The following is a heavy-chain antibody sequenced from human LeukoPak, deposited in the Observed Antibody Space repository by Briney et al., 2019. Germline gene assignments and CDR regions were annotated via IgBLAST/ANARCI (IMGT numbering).Heavy chain of an antibody. CDR3: ASSSPPYYDILTGYDY. Sequence: SETLSPTCTVSGGSISSSSYYWGWIRQPPGKGLEWIGSIYYSGSTYYNPSLKSRVTISVDTSKNQFSLKLSSVTAADTAVYYCASSSPPYYDILTGYDYWGQGTLVTVSS. J-gene: IGHJ4*02. D-gene: IGHD3-9*01. V-gene: IGHV4-39*01. CDR1: GGSISSSSYY. CDR2: IYYSGST.